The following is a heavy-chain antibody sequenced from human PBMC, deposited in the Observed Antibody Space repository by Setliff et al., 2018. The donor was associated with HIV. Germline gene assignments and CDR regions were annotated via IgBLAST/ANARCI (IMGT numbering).Heavy chain of an antibody. D-gene: IGHD4-17*01. V-gene: IGHV4-59*01. CDR2: VSYSGKT. Sequence: SETLSLTCSVSGGSISTYYWSWIRQPPGKGLEWIAYVSYSGKTDFNPSLKSRVTISADTSKSQFSLKLSSATTADTAVYYCARARAGDYGGFDYWGQGTLVTV. J-gene: IGHJ4*02. CDR1: GGSISTYY. CDR3: ARARAGDYGGFDY.